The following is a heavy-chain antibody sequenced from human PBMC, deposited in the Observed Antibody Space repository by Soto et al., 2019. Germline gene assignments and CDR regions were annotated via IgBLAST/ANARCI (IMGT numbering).Heavy chain of an antibody. Sequence: PSETLSLTCTVSGGSISSGGYYWSWIRQHPGKGLEWIGYIYYSGSTYYNPSLKSRVTISVDTSKNQFSLKLSSVTAADTAVYYCARANVKYCSGGSCYYYYGMDVWGQGTTVTVSS. J-gene: IGHJ6*02. CDR2: IYYSGST. V-gene: IGHV4-31*03. D-gene: IGHD2-15*01. CDR1: GGSISSGGYY. CDR3: ARANVKYCSGGSCYYYYGMDV.